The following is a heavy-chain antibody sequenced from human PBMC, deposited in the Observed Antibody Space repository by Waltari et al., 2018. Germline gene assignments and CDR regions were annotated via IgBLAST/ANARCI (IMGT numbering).Heavy chain of an antibody. D-gene: IGHD6-13*01. V-gene: IGHV3-53*02. J-gene: IGHJ6*03. CDR1: GFSVSSNY. CDR2: IYSGGST. CDR3: ARDYIAAAGYIAV. Sequence: EVQLVETGGGLIQPGGSLRLSCAASGFSVSSNYMSWVRQAPGKGLEWVSVIYSGGSTFYADSVKGRFTISRDNSKNTLYLQMNSLRAEDTAVYYCARDYIAAAGYIAVWGKGTTVTVSS.